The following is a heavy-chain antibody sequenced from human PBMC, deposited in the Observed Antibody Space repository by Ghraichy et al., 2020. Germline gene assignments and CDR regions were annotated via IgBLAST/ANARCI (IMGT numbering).Heavy chain of an antibody. J-gene: IGHJ4*02. D-gene: IGHD3-16*02. V-gene: IGHV4-59*01. CDR3: ARVFTRNDYVWGSYRQGIYYFDY. CDR1: GGSISSYY. Sequence: SETLSPTCTVSGGSISSYYWSWIRQPPGKGLEWIGYIYYSGSTNYNPSLKSRVTISVDTSKNQFSLKLSSVTAADTAVYYCARVFTRNDYVWGSYRQGIYYFDYWGQGTLVTVSS. CDR2: IYYSGST.